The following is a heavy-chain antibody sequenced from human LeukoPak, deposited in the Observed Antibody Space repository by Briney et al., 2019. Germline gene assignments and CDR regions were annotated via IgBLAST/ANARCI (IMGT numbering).Heavy chain of an antibody. CDR3: AKGTTFHFDY. CDR1: GLTFSNHG. V-gene: IGHV3-30*18. D-gene: IGHD1-1*01. J-gene: IGHJ4*02. CDR2: ITSDGNNK. Sequence: PGGSLRLSCAASGLTFSNHGMHWVRQAPGKGLEWVAMITSDGNNKYYADSVKDRFTISRDDSKNTLYLQMNSLRDEDTAVYYCAKGTTFHFDYWGQGTLVTVSS.